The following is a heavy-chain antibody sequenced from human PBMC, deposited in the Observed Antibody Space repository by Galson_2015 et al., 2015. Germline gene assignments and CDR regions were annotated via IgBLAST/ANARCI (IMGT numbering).Heavy chain of an antibody. CDR1: GFTFSGSV. CDR2: IRKKTNNYAT. J-gene: IGHJ4*02. D-gene: IGHD2/OR15-2a*01. Sequence: SLRLSCAASGFTFSGSVIHWVRQAPGKGLEWVGQIRKKTNNYATEYVASVKGRFTISRDDSKNTAYLQMNSLKAEDTAVYYCTSSWVASNTYWGQGTLVTVSS. CDR3: TSSWVASNTY. V-gene: IGHV3-73*01.